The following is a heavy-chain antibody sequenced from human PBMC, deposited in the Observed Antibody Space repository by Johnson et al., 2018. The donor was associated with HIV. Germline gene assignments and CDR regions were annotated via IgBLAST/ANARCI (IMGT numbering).Heavy chain of an antibody. V-gene: IGHV3-11*04. J-gene: IGHJ3*02. CDR2: ISSSGSTI. CDR3: ARGAIKYSSSWLGAFEI. Sequence: QVQLVESGGGLVKPGGSLRLSCAASGFTFSDYYMSWIRQAPGKGLEWVSYISSSGSTIYYADSVKGRFTISRDNSKNTLYLQMNSLGAEDTAVYYCARGAIKYSSSWLGAFEIWGQGTMGTVSS. D-gene: IGHD6-6*01. CDR1: GFTFSDYY.